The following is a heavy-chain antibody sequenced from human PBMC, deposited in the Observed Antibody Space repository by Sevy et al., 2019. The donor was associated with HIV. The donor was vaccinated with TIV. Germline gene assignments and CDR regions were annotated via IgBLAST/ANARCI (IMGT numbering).Heavy chain of an antibody. CDR3: ARGGGNGWYYFDY. V-gene: IGHV1-69*13. Sequence: ASVKGSCKASGGTFSSYGISWVRQAPGQGLEWMGGIIPILGTVNYAQKFQGRVTITADESTKTAYMELSSLGSEDTAGYYCARGGGNGWYYFDYWGQETLVTVSS. CDR2: IIPILGTV. J-gene: IGHJ4*02. CDR1: GGTFSSYG. D-gene: IGHD6-19*01.